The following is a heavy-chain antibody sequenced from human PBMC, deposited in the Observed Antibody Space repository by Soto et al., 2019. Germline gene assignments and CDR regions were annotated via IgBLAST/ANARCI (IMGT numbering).Heavy chain of an antibody. D-gene: IGHD3-10*01. CDR1: GFTFSRYG. J-gene: IGHJ3*01. CDR3: ARDDDGEPNAFDV. V-gene: IGHV3-33*01. Sequence: GGSLRLSCEASGFTFSRYGMHWVRRVPGRGLEWVALIYGDGSRQYYTDSVKGRFTISRDNAKNTLFLEMSVLRAEDTAVYYCARDDDGEPNAFDVWGQGTMVTVSS. CDR2: IYGDGSRQ.